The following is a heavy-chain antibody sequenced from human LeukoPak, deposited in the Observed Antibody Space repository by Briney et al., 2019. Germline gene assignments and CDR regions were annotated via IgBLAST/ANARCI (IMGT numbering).Heavy chain of an antibody. CDR2: IYYSGST. D-gene: IGHD3-10*01. J-gene: IGHJ4*02. V-gene: IGHV4-59*01. CDR1: GGSISSYY. CDR3: ARLKPIRGRGIIIITSFHH. Sequence: PSETLSLTCTVSGGSISSYYWSWIRQPPGKGLEWIGYIYYSGSTNYNPSLKSRVTISVDTSKNQFSLKLSSVTVADTAVYYCARLKPIRGRGIIIITSFHHWAQGPLVPVSS.